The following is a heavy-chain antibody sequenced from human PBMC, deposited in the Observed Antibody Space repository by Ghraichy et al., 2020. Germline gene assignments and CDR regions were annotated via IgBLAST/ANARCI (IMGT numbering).Heavy chain of an antibody. Sequence: LTCAASGFTFSSYSMNWVRQAPGKGLEWVSYISSSSSTIYYADSVKGRFTISRDNAKNSLYLQMNSLRDEDTAVYYCARDNPKNYYDSSGYSAVLGYWGQGTLVTVSS. D-gene: IGHD3-22*01. V-gene: IGHV3-48*02. CDR1: GFTFSSYS. CDR2: ISSSSSTI. CDR3: ARDNPKNYYDSSGYSAVLGY. J-gene: IGHJ4*02.